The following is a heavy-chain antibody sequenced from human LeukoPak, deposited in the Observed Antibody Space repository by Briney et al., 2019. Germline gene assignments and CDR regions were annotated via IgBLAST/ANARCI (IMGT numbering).Heavy chain of an antibody. Sequence: PGGSLRLSCAASGFTFSSYWMSWVRQAPGKGLEWVANINQDGSEKYYVDFVKGRFTISRDNAKNSLYQQMHSLRPEQTAVYYCARDFRMKVRALGYWGQGTLVTVSS. CDR1: GFTFSSYW. CDR3: ARDFRMKVRALGY. D-gene: IGHD3-22*01. V-gene: IGHV3-7*01. CDR2: INQDGSEK. J-gene: IGHJ4*02.